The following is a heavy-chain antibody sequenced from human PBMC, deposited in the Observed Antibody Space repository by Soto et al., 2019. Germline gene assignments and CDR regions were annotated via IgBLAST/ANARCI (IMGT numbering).Heavy chain of an antibody. V-gene: IGHV3-9*01. Sequence: EVQLVESGGGLVQPGRSLRLSCAASGFGFDGYAMHWVRQDPGKGLEWVSGISWNSGTIGYADSVKGRFTISRDNAKNSLYLQMNSLRLEDTAMYYCANDTQLRFYGMDVWGQGTTVTVSS. CDR1: GFGFDGYA. J-gene: IGHJ6*02. CDR2: ISWNSGTI. CDR3: ANDTQLRFYGMDV.